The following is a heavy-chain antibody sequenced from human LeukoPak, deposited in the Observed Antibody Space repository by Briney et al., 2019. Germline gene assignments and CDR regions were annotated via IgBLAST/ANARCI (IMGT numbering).Heavy chain of an antibody. CDR2: ISFSSDTI. CDR1: AFTFSSYS. Sequence: GGSLRLSCAASAFTFSSYSINWVRQAPGKGLEWVSYISFSSDTIYYADSVKGRFTISRDNAKNSLYLQMNSLRAEDTAVYYCARDRTYYDTSGYGLWGQGTLVTVSS. CDR3: ARDRTYYDTSGYGL. V-gene: IGHV3-48*01. J-gene: IGHJ4*02. D-gene: IGHD3-22*01.